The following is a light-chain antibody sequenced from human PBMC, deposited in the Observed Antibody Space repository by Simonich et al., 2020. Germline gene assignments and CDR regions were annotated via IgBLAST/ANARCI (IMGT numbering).Light chain of an antibody. CDR2: AAS. Sequence: DIQMTQSPSSLSASVGDRVTITCRASQGISNSLAWYQQKPGKAPKLLLYAASRLESGVPSRFSGSGSGTDYTLTISSLQSEDFAVYYCQQYNNWPHTFGQGTKLEIK. J-gene: IGKJ2*01. V-gene: IGKV1-NL1*01. CDR3: QQYNNWPHT. CDR1: QGISNS.